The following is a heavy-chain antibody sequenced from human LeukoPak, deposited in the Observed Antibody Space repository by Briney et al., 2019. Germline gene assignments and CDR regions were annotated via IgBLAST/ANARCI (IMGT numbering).Heavy chain of an antibody. J-gene: IGHJ3*02. V-gene: IGHV1-24*01. CDR2: FDPEDGET. D-gene: IGHD6-19*01. CDR3: ATSGQWLVPRGAFDI. Sequence: ASVKVSCKVSGYTLTELSMHWVRQAPGKGLEWMGGFDPEDGETIYAQKFQGRVTKTEDTSTDTAYMELSSLRSEDTAVYYCATSGQWLVPRGAFDIWGQGTMVTVSS. CDR1: GYTLTELS.